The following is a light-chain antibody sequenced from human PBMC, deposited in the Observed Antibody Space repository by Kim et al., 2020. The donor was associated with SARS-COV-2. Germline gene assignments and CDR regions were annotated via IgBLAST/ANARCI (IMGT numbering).Light chain of an antibody. CDR1: QSVSSSY. Sequence: PGERATHSCRASQSVSSSYLAWYQQKPGQAPRLLIYGASSRATGIPDRFSGSGSGTDFTLTISRLEPEDFAVYYCQQYGSSPPYTFGQGTKLEI. CDR2: GAS. V-gene: IGKV3-20*01. J-gene: IGKJ2*01. CDR3: QQYGSSPPYT.